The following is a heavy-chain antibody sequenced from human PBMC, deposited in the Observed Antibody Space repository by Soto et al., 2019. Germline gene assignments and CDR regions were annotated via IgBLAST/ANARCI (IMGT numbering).Heavy chain of an antibody. D-gene: IGHD3-9*01. CDR2: IYHSGST. Sequence: SETLSLTCTFSVGSISSGCYYLSWIRQHPGNGLEWIGDIYHSGSTNYNPSLKSRVTISVDTSKNQFSLKLSSVTAADTAVYYCARPGLGMDVWGQGTTVTVSS. CDR1: VGSISSGCYY. CDR3: ARPGLGMDV. V-gene: IGHV4-31*03. J-gene: IGHJ6*02.